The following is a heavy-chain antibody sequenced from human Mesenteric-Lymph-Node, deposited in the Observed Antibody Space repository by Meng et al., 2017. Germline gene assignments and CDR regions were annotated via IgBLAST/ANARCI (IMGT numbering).Heavy chain of an antibody. J-gene: IGHJ4*02. CDR2: IYYSGST. D-gene: IGHD3-22*01. CDR1: GASISSSSYY. CDR3: ARRGSFYDSRGYYYFDY. Sequence: QLQLQESGPGLLRPSETLSLPCTVSGASISSSSYYWGWIRQPPGKGLEWIGSIYYSGSTNDNPSLKSRATISVDTSKNQFSLNLSSVTAADTAVYYCARRGSFYDSRGYYYFDYWGQGTLVTVSS. V-gene: IGHV4-39*01.